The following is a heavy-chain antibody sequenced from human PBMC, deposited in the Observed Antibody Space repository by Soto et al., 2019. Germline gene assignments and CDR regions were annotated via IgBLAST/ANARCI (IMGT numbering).Heavy chain of an antibody. V-gene: IGHV3-21*01. Sequence: EVQLVESGGGLVKPGGSLRLSCAASGFTFSSYSINWVRQSPGKGLEWVSSISSSSSYIYYADSVKGRFTISRDNAKNSLYLQMNSLRAEDTAMYYCARQGSYGDHDYWGQGTLVTVSS. D-gene: IGHD4-17*01. CDR1: GFTFSSYS. CDR2: ISSSSSYI. J-gene: IGHJ4*02. CDR3: ARQGSYGDHDY.